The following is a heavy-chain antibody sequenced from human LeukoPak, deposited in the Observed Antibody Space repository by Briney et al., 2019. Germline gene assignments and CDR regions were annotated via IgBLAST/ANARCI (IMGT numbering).Heavy chain of an antibody. Sequence: SETLSLTCAVYGGSFSGYYWSWIRQPPGKGPEWIGEINHSGSTNYNPSLKSRVTISVDTSKNQFSLKLSSVTAADTAVYYCASDTVADYWGQGTLVTVSS. V-gene: IGHV4-34*01. D-gene: IGHD4-23*01. J-gene: IGHJ4*02. CDR2: INHSGST. CDR3: ASDTVADY. CDR1: GGSFSGYY.